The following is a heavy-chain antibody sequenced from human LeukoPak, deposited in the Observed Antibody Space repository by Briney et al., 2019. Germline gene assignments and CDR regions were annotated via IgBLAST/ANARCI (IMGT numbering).Heavy chain of an antibody. Sequence: PGGSLRLSCAASGFTFSSYAMHWVRQAPGKGLEWVAVVSYDGSNKYYADSVKGRFTISRDNSKNTLYLQMNSLRAEDTAEYYCARDSGYDFSLDYWGQGTLVTVSS. CDR1: GFTFSSYA. CDR3: ARDSGYDFSLDY. V-gene: IGHV3-30*04. CDR2: VSYDGSNK. D-gene: IGHD5-12*01. J-gene: IGHJ4*02.